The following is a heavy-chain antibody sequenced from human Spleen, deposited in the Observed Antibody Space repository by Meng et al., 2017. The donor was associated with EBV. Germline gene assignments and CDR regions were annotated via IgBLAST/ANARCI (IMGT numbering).Heavy chain of an antibody. J-gene: IGHJ5*02. CDR2: LYYNGST. V-gene: IGHV4-39*01. CDR3: ARLEGDGTGSYFVT. Sequence: QLQRQESGPGRGRPSETLSVTCTVSRGSITSSSFYWGWVRQPPGKGLEWIGSLYYNGSTFYSLSLNRRVTISADTSRRQFSLKFNSVTPADTAVYFCARLEGDGTGSYFVTWGQGTLVTVSS. CDR1: RGSITSSSFY. D-gene: IGHD3-10*01.